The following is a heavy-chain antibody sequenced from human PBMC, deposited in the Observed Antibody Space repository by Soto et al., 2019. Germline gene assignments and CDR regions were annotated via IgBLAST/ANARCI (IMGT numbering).Heavy chain of an antibody. CDR3: AREGKDIPDAFDI. D-gene: IGHD2-15*01. CDR2: ISSSSSTI. J-gene: IGHJ3*02. Sequence: EVQLVESGGGLVQPGGSLRLSCAASGFTFSSYSMNWVRQAPGKGLEWVSYISSSSSTIYYADSVMGRFTISRDNAKNSLYLQMNSLRAEDTAVYYCAREGKDIPDAFDIWGQGTMVTVSS. CDR1: GFTFSSYS. V-gene: IGHV3-48*01.